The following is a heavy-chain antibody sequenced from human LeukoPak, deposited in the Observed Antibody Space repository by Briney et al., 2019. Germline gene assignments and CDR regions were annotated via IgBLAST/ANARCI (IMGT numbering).Heavy chain of an antibody. CDR3: ARRGFCSGGTCLTFDL. CDR2: IYYSGTT. V-gene: IGHV4-59*08. CDR1: GGSISSSY. D-gene: IGHD2-15*01. J-gene: IGHJ4*02. Sequence: SETLSLTCTVSGGSISSSYWSWIRQPPGKGLEWIGYIYYSGTTNYNPSLKSRLTISVDTSKNQFSLKLSSVTAADTAVYYCARRGFCSGGTCLTFDLWGQGTPVTVSS.